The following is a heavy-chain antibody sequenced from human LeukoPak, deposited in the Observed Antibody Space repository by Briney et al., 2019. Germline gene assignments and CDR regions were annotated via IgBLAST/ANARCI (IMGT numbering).Heavy chain of an antibody. Sequence: PGGSLRLSCAASGFTFSSYGMHWVRQAPGKGLEWVAVIWYDGSKKYYADSVKGRFTISRDNSKKTLYLQMNSLRAEDTAVYYCARDDGAAVAGTGVYWGQGTLVTVSS. V-gene: IGHV3-33*01. CDR2: IWYDGSKK. CDR3: ARDDGAAVAGTGVY. CDR1: GFTFSSYG. D-gene: IGHD6-19*01. J-gene: IGHJ4*02.